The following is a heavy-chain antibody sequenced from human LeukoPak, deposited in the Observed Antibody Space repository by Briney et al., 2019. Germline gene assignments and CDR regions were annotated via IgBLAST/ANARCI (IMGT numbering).Heavy chain of an antibody. J-gene: IGHJ4*02. CDR3: ARDHSDILTGYYLDY. CDR2: INPNSGGT. V-gene: IGHV1-2*06. D-gene: IGHD3-9*01. CDR1: GYTFTGYY. Sequence: ASVKVSCKASGYTFTGYYMHWVRQAPRQGLEWMGRINPNSGGTNYAQKFQGRVTMTRDTSISTAYMELSRLRSDDTAVYYCARDHSDILTGYYLDYWGQGTLVTVSS.